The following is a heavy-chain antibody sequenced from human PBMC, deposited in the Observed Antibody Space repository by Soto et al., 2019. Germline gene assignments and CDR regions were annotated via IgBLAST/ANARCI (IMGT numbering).Heavy chain of an antibody. D-gene: IGHD3-3*01. CDR3: AKDISRGPTKNYDYWSVTDF. J-gene: IGHJ4*02. CDR1: ELTFDEYA. Sequence: GRSLRLSCAASELTFDEYAMHWVRQPPGKGLEWVSLISWDGSNRYYADSVQGRFTISRDNSKYSLYLEMNSLRPEDTALYYCAKDISRGPTKNYDYWSVTDFWGQGPLVTV. V-gene: IGHV3-43D*04. CDR2: ISWDGSNR.